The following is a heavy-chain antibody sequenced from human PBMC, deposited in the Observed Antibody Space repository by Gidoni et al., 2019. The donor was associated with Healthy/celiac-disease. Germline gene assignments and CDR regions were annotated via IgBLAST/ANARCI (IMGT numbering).Heavy chain of an antibody. Sequence: EVQLVESGGGLVKPGGSLRLSCAASGFTTSTAWMSWVRQAPGKGLEWVGRIKSKTDGGTTDYAAPVKGRFTISRDDSKNTLYLQMNSLKTEDTAVYYCTTDYTIFNWFDPWGQGTLVTVSS. CDR3: TTDYTIFNWFDP. V-gene: IGHV3-15*01. J-gene: IGHJ5*02. D-gene: IGHD3-3*01. CDR1: GFTTSTAW. CDR2: IKSKTDGGTT.